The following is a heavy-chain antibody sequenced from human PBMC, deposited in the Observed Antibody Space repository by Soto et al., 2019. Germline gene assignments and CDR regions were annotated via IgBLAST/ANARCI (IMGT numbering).Heavy chain of an antibody. J-gene: IGHJ3*02. CDR2: MNPNSGNT. CDR3: ARDRNWNVILDAFDI. D-gene: IGHD1-1*01. V-gene: IGHV1-8*01. Sequence: ASVKVSGKASGYTFTSYDINWVRQATGQGLEWMGWMNPNSGNTGYAQKFQGRVTMTRNTSISTAYMELSSLRSEDTAVYYCARDRNWNVILDAFDIWGQGTMVTVSS. CDR1: GYTFTSYD.